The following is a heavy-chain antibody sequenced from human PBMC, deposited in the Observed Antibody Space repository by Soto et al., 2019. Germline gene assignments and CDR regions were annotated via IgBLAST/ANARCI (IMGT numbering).Heavy chain of an antibody. CDR2: VNPIGGGT. Sequence: ASVKVSCKASGYSFTDYYLHWVRQAPGQGLEWMGWVNPIGGGTKYTQKFQGRVTMTRDTSINTAYMELSXXTSDDTAVFYCAKDSGSGWNFDSWGXXTLVTVSS. CDR1: GYSFTDYY. CDR3: AKDSGSGWNFDS. J-gene: IGHJ4*01. D-gene: IGHD6-19*01. V-gene: IGHV1-2*02.